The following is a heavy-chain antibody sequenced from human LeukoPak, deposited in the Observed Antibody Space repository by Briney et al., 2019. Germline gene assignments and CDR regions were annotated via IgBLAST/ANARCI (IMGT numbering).Heavy chain of an antibody. CDR2: IYYSGST. J-gene: IGHJ4*02. Sequence: PSETLSLTCTVSGGSIRSSSYYWGWIRQPPGKGVEWIGSIYYSGSTYYNPSLKSRVTISVDTSKNQFSLKLSSVTAADTAVYYCARELFGITPSDYWGQGTLVTVSS. D-gene: IGHD3-10*01. CDR1: GGSIRSSSYY. CDR3: ARELFGITPSDY. V-gene: IGHV4-39*01.